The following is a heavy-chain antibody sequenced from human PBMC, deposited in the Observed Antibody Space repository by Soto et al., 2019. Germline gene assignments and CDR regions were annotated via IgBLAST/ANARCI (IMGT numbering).Heavy chain of an antibody. V-gene: IGHV3-30-3*01. J-gene: IGHJ4*02. Sequence: PGGSLRLSCAASGFTISSYAMHWVRQAPGKGLEWVAVISYDGSNKYYADSVKGRFTISRDNSKNTLYLQMNSLRAEDTAVYYCARDKGHDILTGYYRYYFDYWGQGTLVTVSS. CDR2: ISYDGSNK. CDR1: GFTISSYA. CDR3: ARDKGHDILTGYYRYYFDY. D-gene: IGHD3-9*01.